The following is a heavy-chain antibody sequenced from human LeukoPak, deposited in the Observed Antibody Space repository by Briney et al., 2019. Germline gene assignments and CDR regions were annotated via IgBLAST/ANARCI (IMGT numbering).Heavy chain of an antibody. J-gene: IGHJ4*02. CDR3: ARDRELGY. V-gene: IGHV4-61*02. CDR1: GGSISSGSYY. CDR2: IYTSGST. Sequence: SETLSLTCTVSGGSISSGSYYWNWIRQPAGKGLEWIGRIYTSGSTTYSPSLKSRVTISLDTSKNQFSLKLSSVTAADTAVYYCARDRELGYWGQGTLVTVSS. D-gene: IGHD1-26*01.